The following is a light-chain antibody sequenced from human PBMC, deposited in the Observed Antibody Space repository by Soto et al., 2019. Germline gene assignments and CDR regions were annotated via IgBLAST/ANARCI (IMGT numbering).Light chain of an antibody. CDR1: QGISSY. V-gene: IGKV1-9*01. J-gene: IGKJ5*01. CDR3: RQHNSFPIT. Sequence: DIPLTQSPFFLSASVGDRVTITCRASQGISSYLVWYQQKAGKAPKSLIYAASTLQSGVPSRFSGSGSGTEFTLTISSLQPEDSATYYCRQHNSFPITFGQGTRLDIK. CDR2: AAS.